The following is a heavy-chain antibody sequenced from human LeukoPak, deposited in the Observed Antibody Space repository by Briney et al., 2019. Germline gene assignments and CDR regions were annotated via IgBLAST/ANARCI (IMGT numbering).Heavy chain of an antibody. J-gene: IGHJ4*02. CDR2: IKEEGSRK. Sequence: GGSLRLSCAASGFTFSSNWMTWVRQAGGKGMEWVANIKEEGSRKNYVDSVKGRFNMSRAIPKKSLYLQMNILRAEDTAVYYCATPLDYFDGSGYHQGGDWGQGTLVAVSS. CDR3: ATPLDYFDGSGYHQGGD. D-gene: IGHD3-22*01. V-gene: IGHV3-7*03. CDR1: GFTFSSNW.